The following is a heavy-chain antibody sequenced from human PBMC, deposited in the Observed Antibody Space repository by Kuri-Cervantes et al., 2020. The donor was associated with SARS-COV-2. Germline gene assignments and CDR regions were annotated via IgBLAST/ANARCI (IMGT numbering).Heavy chain of an antibody. D-gene: IGHD2-2*01. J-gene: IGHJ4*02. Sequence: SETLSLTCTVSGGSISSSSYYWGWIRQPPGKGLEWIGEINHSGSTNYNPSLKSRVTISVDTSKNQFSLKLSSVTAADTAVYFCARERLAGSSSGVPFFGDWGQGTLVTVSS. CDR2: INHSGST. CDR1: GGSISSSSYY. V-gene: IGHV4-39*01. CDR3: ARERLAGSSSGVPFFGD.